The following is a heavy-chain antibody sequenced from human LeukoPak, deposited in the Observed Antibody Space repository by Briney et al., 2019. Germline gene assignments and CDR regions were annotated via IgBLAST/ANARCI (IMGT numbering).Heavy chain of an antibody. CDR3: ARGFSWAFRGFDY. Sequence: GSLRLSCAASGFTFSSYAMSWVRQPPGKGLEWIGEINHSGSTNYNPSLKSRVTISVDTSKNQFSLKLSSVTAADTAVYYCARGFSWAFRGFDYWGQGTLVTVSS. J-gene: IGHJ4*02. D-gene: IGHD3-16*01. V-gene: IGHV4-34*01. CDR1: GFTFSSYA. CDR2: INHSGST.